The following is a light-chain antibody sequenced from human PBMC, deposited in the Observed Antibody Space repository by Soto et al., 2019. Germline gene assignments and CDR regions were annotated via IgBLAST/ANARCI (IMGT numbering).Light chain of an antibody. V-gene: IGLV1-40*01. Sequence: QSVLTQPPSVSGAPGQSVTISCTGSNSNIGAPHDVHWYQQLPGAAPKALIYGNNYRPSGVPDRFSVSKSGTSASLAITGLQAEDEADYYCQSYGSEGHGLYVFGTGTKLTVL. CDR2: GNN. J-gene: IGLJ1*01. CDR3: QSYGSEGHGLYV. CDR1: NSNIGAPHD.